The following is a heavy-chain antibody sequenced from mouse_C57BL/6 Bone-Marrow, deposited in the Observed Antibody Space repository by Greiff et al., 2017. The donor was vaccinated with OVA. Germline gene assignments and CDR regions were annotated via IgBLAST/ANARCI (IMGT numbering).Heavy chain of an antibody. CDR1: GYTFTDYN. V-gene: IGHV1-22*01. J-gene: IGHJ2*01. Sequence: VQLKQSGPELVKPGASVKMSCKASGYTFTDYNMHWVKQSHGKSLEWIGYINPNNGGTSYNQKFKGKATLTVNKSSSTAYMELRSLTSEDSAVYYCARSGVTTFDYWGQGTTLTVSS. CDR3: ARSGVTTFDY. CDR2: INPNNGGT. D-gene: IGHD2-3*01.